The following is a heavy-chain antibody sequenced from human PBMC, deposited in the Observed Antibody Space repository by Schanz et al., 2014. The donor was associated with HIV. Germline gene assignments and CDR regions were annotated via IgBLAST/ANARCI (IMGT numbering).Heavy chain of an antibody. V-gene: IGHV3-23*01. CDR1: GFTLSTYA. D-gene: IGHD1-7*01. CDR3: AKDRITGTTGVPYYYYGMDV. Sequence: EVKMLESGGGLVQPGGSLRLSCAASGFTLSTYAMTWVRQAPGKGLEWVSSVTGSGDKTHYADSVKGRFTISRDNSKNTLYLQMNSLRAEDTAVYYCAKDRITGTTGVPYYYYGMDVWGQGTTVTVSS. CDR2: VTGSGDKT. J-gene: IGHJ6*02.